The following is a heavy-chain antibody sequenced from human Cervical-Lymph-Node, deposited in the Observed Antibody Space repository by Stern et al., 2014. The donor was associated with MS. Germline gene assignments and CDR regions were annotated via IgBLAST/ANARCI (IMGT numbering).Heavy chain of an antibody. CDR1: GYSFTIYY. Sequence: EVKLVQSGAEVKKPGESLQISCKLSGYSFTIYYIAWVRQMPGKGLEWMGVIYPYDSDTTYSPSFQGQVTISADKSITTAYLQWSSLRASDTAMYYCARHVQGFDYWGQGTLVTVSS. V-gene: IGHV5-51*01. CDR2: IYPYDSDT. J-gene: IGHJ4*02. CDR3: ARHVQGFDY.